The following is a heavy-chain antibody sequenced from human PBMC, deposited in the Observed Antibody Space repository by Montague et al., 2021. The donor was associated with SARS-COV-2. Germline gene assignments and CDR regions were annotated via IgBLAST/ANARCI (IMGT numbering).Heavy chain of an antibody. J-gene: IGHJ6*03. CDR1: GFTFSTYW. CDR3: GRGGADSSSSYYYYMDV. D-gene: IGHD6-13*01. V-gene: IGHV3-74*03. Sequence: FLRLSCAASGFTFSTYWMYWVRQAPGKGLVWVSRINSDGSSTTYADSVKGRFTISRDNAENTLYLQMNSLRVEDTAVYYCGRGGADSSSSYYYYMDVWGKGTTVTVSS. CDR2: INSDGSST.